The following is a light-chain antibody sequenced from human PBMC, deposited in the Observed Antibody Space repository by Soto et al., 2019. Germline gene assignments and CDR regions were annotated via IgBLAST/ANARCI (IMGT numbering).Light chain of an antibody. J-gene: IGKJ1*01. CDR3: QQYDSSPTT. Sequence: EVVLTQSPGTLSLSPGERATLSCGASQSVDSYLAWYQQKPGQPPRLLIFAASSRATGIPGRFSGSGSGSDFTLTISRLEPEDFAVYFCQQYDSSPTTFGQGTKVDIK. CDR2: AAS. CDR1: QSVDSY. V-gene: IGKV3-20*01.